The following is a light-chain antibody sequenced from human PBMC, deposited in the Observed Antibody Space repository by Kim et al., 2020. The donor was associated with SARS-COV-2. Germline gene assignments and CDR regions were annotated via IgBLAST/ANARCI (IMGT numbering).Light chain of an antibody. CDR3: QQYDAYPRT. CDR2: DAS. Sequence: ASVGDRVTITCRASKSVTTWLAWYQQKPGQAPKLLIYDASSLQNGVPPRFNGSGSGTEFALTISSLQPEDFATYYCQQYDAYPRTFGQGTKVDIK. J-gene: IGKJ1*01. V-gene: IGKV1-5*01. CDR1: KSVTTW.